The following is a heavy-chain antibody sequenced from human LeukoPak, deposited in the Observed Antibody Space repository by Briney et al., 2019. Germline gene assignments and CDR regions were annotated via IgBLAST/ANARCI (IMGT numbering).Heavy chain of an antibody. V-gene: IGHV1-69*05. CDR3: ARDGGYCSSTSCLDYFDY. CDR1: GYTFTSYG. Sequence: GASVKVSCKASGYTFTSYGISWVRQAPGQGLEWMGGIIPIFGTANYAQKFQGRVTITTDESTSTAYMELSSLRSEDTAVYYCARDGGYCSSTSCLDYFDYWGQGTLVTVSS. D-gene: IGHD2-2*01. CDR2: IIPIFGTA. J-gene: IGHJ4*02.